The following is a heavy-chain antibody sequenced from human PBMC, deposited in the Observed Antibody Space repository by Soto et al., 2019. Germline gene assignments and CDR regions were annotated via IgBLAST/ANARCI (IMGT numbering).Heavy chain of an antibody. J-gene: IGHJ6*02. CDR1: GFTFSSYG. Sequence: QVQLVESGGGVVQPGRSLRLSCAASGFTFSSYGMHWVRQAPGKGLEWVAVISYDGSNKYYADSVKGRFTISRDNSKNTLYLQMNSVRAEDTAVYYCAKLGYWGSYYYYYGMDVWGQGTTVTVSS. V-gene: IGHV3-30*18. CDR3: AKLGYWGSYYYYYGMDV. CDR2: ISYDGSNK. D-gene: IGHD3-16*01.